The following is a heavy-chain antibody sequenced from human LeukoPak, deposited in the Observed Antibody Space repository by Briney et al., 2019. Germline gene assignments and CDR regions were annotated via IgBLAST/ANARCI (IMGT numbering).Heavy chain of an antibody. CDR2: IYHSGST. D-gene: IGHD3-10*01. CDR3: ARGRFGDPIDY. Sequence: SQTLSLTCAVSGGSISSGGYSWSWIRQPPGKGLEWIGYIYHSGSTYYNPSLKSRVTISVDRSKNQFSLKLSSVTAADTAVYYCARGRFGDPIDYWGQGTLVTVSS. J-gene: IGHJ4*02. CDR1: GGSISSGGYS. V-gene: IGHV4-30-2*01.